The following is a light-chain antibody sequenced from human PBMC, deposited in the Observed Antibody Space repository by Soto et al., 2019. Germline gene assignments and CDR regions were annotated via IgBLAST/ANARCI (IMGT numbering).Light chain of an antibody. CDR2: DVS. J-gene: IGLJ1*01. Sequence: SVLTQPASVSGSPGQSITFSCTGTSSDVGGYNYVSWYQQHPGKAPKLMIYDVSNRPSGVSNRFSGSKSGNTASLTISGLQAEDEADYYCSSYTSSSTFYVFGTGTKVTVL. CDR1: SSDVGGYNY. V-gene: IGLV2-14*01. CDR3: SSYTSSSTFYV.